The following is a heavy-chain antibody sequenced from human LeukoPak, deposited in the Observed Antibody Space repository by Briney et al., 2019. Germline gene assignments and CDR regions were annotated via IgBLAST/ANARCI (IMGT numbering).Heavy chain of an antibody. D-gene: IGHD2-15*01. CDR1: GDSISSYS. CDR3: ARAVHCSGGSCYFDY. CDR2: IYTSGST. J-gene: IGHJ4*02. V-gene: IGHV4-4*07. Sequence: PSETLSLTCTVSGDSISSYSWSWIRQPAGKGLEWIGRIYTSGSTKYNPSLTSRVTMSVDTSKNQFSLKLRSVTAADTAVYYCARAVHCSGGSCYFDYWGQGTLVTVSS.